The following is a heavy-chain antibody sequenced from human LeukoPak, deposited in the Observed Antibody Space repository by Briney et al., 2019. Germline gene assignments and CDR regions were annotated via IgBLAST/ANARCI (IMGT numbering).Heavy chain of an antibody. Sequence: GGSLRLSCAASGFTFSDYTMNWVRQAPGKGLEWVSSIGSVTTYIYYADSVKGRFTISRDNAKNSLSLQMNSLRAEDTAIYYCARKTDRRAGGDYWGQGTLVTVSS. CDR2: IGSVTTYI. J-gene: IGHJ4*02. CDR1: GFTFSDYT. D-gene: IGHD3-16*01. CDR3: ARKTDRRAGGDY. V-gene: IGHV3-21*01.